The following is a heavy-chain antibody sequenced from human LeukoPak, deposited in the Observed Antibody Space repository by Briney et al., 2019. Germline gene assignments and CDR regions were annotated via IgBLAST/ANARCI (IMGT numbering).Heavy chain of an antibody. CDR2: IYPGDSDT. CDR3: ARHVGIAAAGTLYYGMDV. CDR1: GYSFTSYW. D-gene: IGHD6-13*01. V-gene: IGHV5-51*01. J-gene: IGHJ6*02. Sequence: GDSLQIACQGSGYSFTSYWIGWVRQMPGKGLEWMGIIYPGDSDTRYSPSFQGQVTISADKSISTAYLQWSSLKASDTAMYYCARHVGIAAAGTLYYGMDVWGQGTTVTVSS.